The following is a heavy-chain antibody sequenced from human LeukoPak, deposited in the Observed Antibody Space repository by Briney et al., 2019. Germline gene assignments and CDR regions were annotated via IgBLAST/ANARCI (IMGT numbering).Heavy chain of an antibody. CDR1: GFTFSDYA. V-gene: IGHV3-9*01. CDR2: ISWNSGSI. Sequence: GGSLRLSCAASGFTFSDYAMHWVRQAPGKGLEWVSGISWNSGSIGYADSVKGRFTISRDNAKKYLYLQKNSLRADDTALYYCAKDPTSGASQFDFWGQGTLVTVSS. J-gene: IGHJ4*02. CDR3: AKDPTSGASQFDF. D-gene: IGHD2-15*01.